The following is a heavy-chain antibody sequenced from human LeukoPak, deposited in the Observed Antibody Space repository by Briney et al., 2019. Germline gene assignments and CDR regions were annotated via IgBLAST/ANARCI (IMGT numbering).Heavy chain of an antibody. CDR2: IFYSGST. Sequence: SETLSLTCTVSSGSIYNSNYFWGWIRQPPGKGLEWIGSIFYSGSTDYNPSLKRRVTISLDTSKDQFSLKLSSVTAADTAVYYCARQSGSSTWSFDYWGQGTLVTVSS. CDR1: SGSIYNSNYF. J-gene: IGHJ4*02. V-gene: IGHV4-39*01. CDR3: ARQSGSSTWSFDY. D-gene: IGHD6-13*01.